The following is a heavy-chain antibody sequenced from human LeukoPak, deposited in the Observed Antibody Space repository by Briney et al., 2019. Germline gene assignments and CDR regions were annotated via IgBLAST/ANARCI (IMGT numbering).Heavy chain of an antibody. CDR1: GGSISSGTYY. CDR3: AREIGSSWYYYYMDV. CDR2: IYTSGST. J-gene: IGHJ6*03. Sequence: SETLSLTCTVSGGSISSGTYYWGWIRQPAGKGLEWIGRIYTSGSTNYNPSLKSRVTISVDTSKNQFSLKLSSVTAADTAVYYCAREIGSSWYYYYMDVWGKGTTVTVSS. D-gene: IGHD6-13*01. V-gene: IGHV4-61*02.